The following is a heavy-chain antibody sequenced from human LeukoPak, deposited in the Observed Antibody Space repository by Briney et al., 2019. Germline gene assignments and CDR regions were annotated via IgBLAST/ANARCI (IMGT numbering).Heavy chain of an antibody. D-gene: IGHD6-19*01. CDR2: ISGSGGST. V-gene: IGHV3-23*01. J-gene: IGHJ4*02. CDR1: GFTLSSYG. Sequence: PGGSLRLSCAASGFTLSSYGMHWVRQAPGKGLEWVSAISGSGGSTYYADSVKGLFTISRDNSKNTLYLQMNSLRAEDTAVYYCAKVGIAVAHTPFDYWGQGTLVTVSS. CDR3: AKVGIAVAHTPFDY.